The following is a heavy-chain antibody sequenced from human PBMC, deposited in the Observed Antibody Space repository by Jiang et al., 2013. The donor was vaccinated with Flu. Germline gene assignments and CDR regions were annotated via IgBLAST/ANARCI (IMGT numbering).Heavy chain of an antibody. CDR2: IDWDDDK. V-gene: IGHV2-70*01. Sequence: KPTQTLTLTCTFSGFSLSTSGMCVSWIRQPPGKALEWLALIDWDDDKYYSTSLKTRLTISKDTSKNQVVLTMTNMDPVDTATYYCARIDGSSYYYGMDVWGQGTTVTVSS. J-gene: IGHJ6*02. CDR3: ARIDGSSYYYGMDV. D-gene: IGHD3-10*01. CDR1: GFSLSTSGMC.